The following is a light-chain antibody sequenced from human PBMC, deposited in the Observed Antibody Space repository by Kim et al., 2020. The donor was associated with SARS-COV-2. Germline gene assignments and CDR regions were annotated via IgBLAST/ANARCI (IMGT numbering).Light chain of an antibody. CDR2: GAS. J-gene: IGKJ1*01. CDR1: QSVSSN. V-gene: IGKV3-15*01. CDR3: LRNNNWTPKST. Sequence: EIVMTQSPATLSGSPGERATLSCRASQSVSSNLAWYQQKPGQAPRLLIYGASTRATGIPARFSGSGSGTEFTLTISSLQSEDFAVYYCLRNNNWTPKSTFWPGSQVDIK.